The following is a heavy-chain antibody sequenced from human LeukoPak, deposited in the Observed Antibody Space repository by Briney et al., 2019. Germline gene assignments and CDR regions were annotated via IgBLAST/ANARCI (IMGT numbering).Heavy chain of an antibody. CDR1: GGSISSYY. CDR3: AIKSYLMGGVDY. V-gene: IGHV4-59*05. J-gene: IGHJ4*02. Sequence: SETLSLTCTVSGGSISSYYWSWIRQPPGKGLEWIGSIYYSGSTYYNPSLKSRVTISVDTSKNQFSLKLSSVTAADTAVYYCAIKSYLMGGVDYWGQGTLVTVSS. D-gene: IGHD2-8*01. CDR2: IYYSGST.